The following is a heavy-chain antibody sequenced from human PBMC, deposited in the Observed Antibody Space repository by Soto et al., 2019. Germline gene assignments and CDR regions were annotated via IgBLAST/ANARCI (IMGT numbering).Heavy chain of an antibody. Sequence: PSETLSLTCTVSGGSISSYCWSWIRQPAGKGLEWIGRIYTSGSTNYNPSLKSRVTMSVDTSKNQFSLKLSSVTAADTAVYYCARADYDFWSGESYGMDVWGQGTTVTVSS. CDR3: ARADYDFWSGESYGMDV. V-gene: IGHV4-4*07. J-gene: IGHJ6*02. CDR2: IYTSGST. CDR1: GGSISSYC. D-gene: IGHD3-3*01.